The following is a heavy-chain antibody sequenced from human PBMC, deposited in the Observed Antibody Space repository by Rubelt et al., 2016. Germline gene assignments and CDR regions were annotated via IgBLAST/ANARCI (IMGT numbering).Heavy chain of an antibody. CDR2: IYYSGST. CDR1: GDSVSSYY. D-gene: IGHD6-6*01. CDR3: ARAYSSSSELDY. Sequence: QVQLQESGPGLVEPSETLSLTCNVSGDSVSSYYWSWIRQPPGKGLEWIGYIYYSGSTTYNPSLKSRVTISVDTSKNHFSLKLSSVTAADPAVYYCARAYSSSSELDYWGQGTLVSVSS. V-gene: IGHV4-59*08. J-gene: IGHJ4*02.